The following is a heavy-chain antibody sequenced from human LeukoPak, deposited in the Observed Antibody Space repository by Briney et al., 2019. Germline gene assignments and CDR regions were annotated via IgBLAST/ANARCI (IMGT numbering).Heavy chain of an antibody. V-gene: IGHV1-69*05. J-gene: IGHJ4*02. Sequence: SVKVSCKASGGTFSSYAISWVRQAPGQGLEWMGGIIPIFGTANYAQKLQGRVTMTTDTSTSTAYMELRSLRADDTAVYYCARVSPRDYYYDSSGSDYWGQGTLVTVSS. CDR2: IIPIFGTA. CDR1: GGTFSSYA. D-gene: IGHD3-22*01. CDR3: ARVSPRDYYYDSSGSDY.